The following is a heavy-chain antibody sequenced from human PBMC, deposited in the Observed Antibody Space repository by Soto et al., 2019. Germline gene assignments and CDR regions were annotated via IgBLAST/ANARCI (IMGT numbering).Heavy chain of an antibody. CDR1: GDSISDVNYY. D-gene: IGHD7-27*01. CDR3: TRGPTGDKLDY. J-gene: IGHJ4*02. V-gene: IGHV4-30-4*01. CDR2: IYDGGST. Sequence: QVQLQGSGPRLVQPSQSLSLTCTVSGDSISDVNYYWSWIRQSPDKALEWIGHIYDGGSTYSNPSIKSPVTVSIASAMNQFTIQLSSMTAADTTVYYCTRGPTGDKLDYWGQGTLVTVSS.